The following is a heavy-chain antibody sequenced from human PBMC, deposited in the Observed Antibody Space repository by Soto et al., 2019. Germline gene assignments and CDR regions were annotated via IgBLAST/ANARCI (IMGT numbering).Heavy chain of an antibody. CDR1: GYTFTAYY. V-gene: IGHV1-2*02. J-gene: IGHJ4*01. Sequence: ASVKVSCKASGYTFTAYYMHWVRQAPGQGLEWMGWVNPNSGGTNYAQKFQGRVTMTRDTSITTAYMELSRLRSDDTAVYDCARSIAARRTVDYWGQGTLVTSPQ. D-gene: IGHD6-6*01. CDR2: VNPNSGGT. CDR3: ARSIAARRTVDY.